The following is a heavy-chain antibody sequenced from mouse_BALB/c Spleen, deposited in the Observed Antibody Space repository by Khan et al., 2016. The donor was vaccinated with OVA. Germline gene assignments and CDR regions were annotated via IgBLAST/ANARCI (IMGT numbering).Heavy chain of an antibody. CDR3: ARGGKFAY. J-gene: IGHJ3*01. CDR2: ISSYYGVL. CDR1: GYTFTDYA. V-gene: IGHV1S137*01. D-gene: IGHD1-1*02. Sequence: QVQLKQSGAELVRPGVSLKISCKGSGYTFTDYAMHWVKQSHAKSLEWIGVISSYYGVLDYKQKFKGQATMTVDRSSSTAYLELARLTSEDSAIYYCARGGKFAYWGQGTLVTVS.